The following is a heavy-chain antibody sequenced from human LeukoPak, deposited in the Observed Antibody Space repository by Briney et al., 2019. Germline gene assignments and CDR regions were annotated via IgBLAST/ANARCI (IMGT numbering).Heavy chain of an antibody. CDR2: ISAYNGNT. Sequence: WASVKVSCKASGYTFTSYGISWVRQAPGQGLEWMGWISAYNGNTNYAQKLQGRVTMTTDTSTSTAYMELRSLRSDDTAVYYCAREGYYDSSGYLSFDYWGQGTLVTVSS. J-gene: IGHJ4*02. V-gene: IGHV1-18*01. CDR1: GYTFTSYG. D-gene: IGHD3-22*01. CDR3: AREGYYDSSGYLSFDY.